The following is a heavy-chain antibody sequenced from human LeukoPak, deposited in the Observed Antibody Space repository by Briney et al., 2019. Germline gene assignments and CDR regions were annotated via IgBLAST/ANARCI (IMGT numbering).Heavy chain of an antibody. V-gene: IGHV4-39*01. D-gene: IGHD2-8*01. CDR3: AKHGNPKVMVYEVDY. Sequence: PSETLSLTCTVSGGSISSSSYYWGWIRQPPGKGLEWIGSIYYSGSTYYNPSLKSRVTISVDTSKNQFSLKLSSVTAADTAVYYLAKHGNPKVMVYEVDYWGQGTLVTVSS. J-gene: IGHJ4*02. CDR1: GGSISSSSYY. CDR2: IYYSGST.